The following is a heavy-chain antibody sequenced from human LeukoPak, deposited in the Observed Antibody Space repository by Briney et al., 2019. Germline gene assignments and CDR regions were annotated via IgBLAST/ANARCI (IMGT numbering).Heavy chain of an antibody. V-gene: IGHV1-2*06. D-gene: IGHD3-3*01. CDR1: GYTFSSYV. CDR2: INPNSGGT. CDR3: ARNFN. Sequence: ASVKVSCKASGYTFSSYVINWVRQAPGQGLEWMGRINPNSGGTNYAQKFQGRVTMTRDTSISTAYMELSRLRSDDTAVYYCARNFNWGQGTLVTVSS. J-gene: IGHJ4*02.